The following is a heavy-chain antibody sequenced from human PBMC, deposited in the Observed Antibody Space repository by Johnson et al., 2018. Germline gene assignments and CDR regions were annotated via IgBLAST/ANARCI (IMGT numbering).Heavy chain of an antibody. CDR3: AREVLDRAFDI. CDR1: GFTFSSHW. D-gene: IGHD2-2*03. CDR2: IKRDGSMR. J-gene: IGHJ3*02. Sequence: VQLVQSGGGLVQPGGSLRLSCVGSGFTFSSHWMTWVRQAPGRGLEWVANIKRDGSMRYFLDSVKGRFTITADNAKNSLYLEMHNLRVDDTALYYCAREVLDRAFDIWGQGIMVTVSS. V-gene: IGHV3-7*01.